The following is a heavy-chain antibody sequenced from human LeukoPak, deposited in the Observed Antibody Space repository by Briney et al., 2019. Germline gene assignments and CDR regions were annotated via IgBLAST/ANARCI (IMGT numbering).Heavy chain of an antibody. CDR2: ISSSSSTI. CDR1: GFTFSDYS. CDR3: ARDDYVRAFDI. D-gene: IGHD3-10*02. Sequence: PGGSLRLSCVASGFTFSDYSMNWVRQAPGKGLEWVSYISSSSSTIYYADSVKGRFTISRDNAKNSLYLQMNSLRADDTAVYYCARDDYVRAFDIWGQGTMVTVSS. J-gene: IGHJ3*02. V-gene: IGHV3-48*01.